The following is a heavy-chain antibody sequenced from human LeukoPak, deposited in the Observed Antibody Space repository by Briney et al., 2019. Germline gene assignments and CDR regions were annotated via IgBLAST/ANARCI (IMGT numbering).Heavy chain of an antibody. CDR3: TRERYFHH. Sequence: GGSLRLSCVASGFTFSSYSMNWVRQAPGKGLEWVSYIRSSRDSIYYADCVKGRFTISRDNAQNSLYLQMSSLRDEDTAVYYRTRERYFHHWGQGTLVTVSS. J-gene: IGHJ1*01. CDR2: IRSSRDSI. CDR1: GFTFSSYS. V-gene: IGHV3-48*02.